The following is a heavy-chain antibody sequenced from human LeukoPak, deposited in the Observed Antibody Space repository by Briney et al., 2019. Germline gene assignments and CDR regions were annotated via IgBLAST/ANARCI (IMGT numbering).Heavy chain of an antibody. D-gene: IGHD2-2*02. CDR2: ISGSGGST. CDR1: GFSFTNDV. Sequence: GGSLQLSCEASGFSFTNDVMTWVRQAPGKGLEWVSAISGSGGSTYYADSVKGRFTISRDNSKNTLYLQMNSLRAEDTAVYYCAKDAVPAAINYYFGMDVWGQGTTVTVSS. J-gene: IGHJ6*02. V-gene: IGHV3-23*01. CDR3: AKDAVPAAINYYFGMDV.